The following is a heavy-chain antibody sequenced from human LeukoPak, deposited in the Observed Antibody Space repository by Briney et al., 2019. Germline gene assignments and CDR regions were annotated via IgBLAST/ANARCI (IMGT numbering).Heavy chain of an antibody. CDR2: IYYSGST. Sequence: SETLSLTCTVSGGSISSYYWSWIRQPPGKGLEWIGYIYYSGSTNYNPSLKSRVTISVDTSKNQFSLKLNSVTAADTAVYYCARGRIKGIAAAGTGNFDYWGQGTLVTVSS. CDR1: GGSISSYY. V-gene: IGHV4-59*08. J-gene: IGHJ4*02. D-gene: IGHD6-13*01. CDR3: ARGRIKGIAAAGTGNFDY.